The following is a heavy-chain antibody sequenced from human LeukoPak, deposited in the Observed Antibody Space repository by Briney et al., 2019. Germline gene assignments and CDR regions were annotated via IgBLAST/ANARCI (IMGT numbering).Heavy chain of an antibody. CDR2: IGTADDT. Sequence: GGSLRRSCAASGFTFSSHDMHWVRQATGKGLEWVSAIGTADDTYYPGPVKGRFTISRDNAKNSLYLQMNSLRAEDTAVYYCARETLDSGGNYGWYFDLWGRGTLVSVSS. J-gene: IGHJ2*01. CDR3: ARETLDSGGNYGWYFDL. V-gene: IGHV3-13*04. CDR1: GFTFSSHD. D-gene: IGHD4-23*01.